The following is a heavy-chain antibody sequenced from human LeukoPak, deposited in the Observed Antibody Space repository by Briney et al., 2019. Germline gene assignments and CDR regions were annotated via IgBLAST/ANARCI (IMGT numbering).Heavy chain of an antibody. CDR3: ARERQDGSDI. V-gene: IGHV3-33*01. Sequence: PGGSLRLSCAASGVTFSDYGMHWVRQAPGKGLEWVAVIWFDGSNKFYADSVRGRFTISRDNSKNTLYLQTNSLRAEDTAVYYCARERQDGSDIWGLGTMVTVSS. D-gene: IGHD3-10*01. CDR1: GVTFSDYG. J-gene: IGHJ3*02. CDR2: IWFDGSNK.